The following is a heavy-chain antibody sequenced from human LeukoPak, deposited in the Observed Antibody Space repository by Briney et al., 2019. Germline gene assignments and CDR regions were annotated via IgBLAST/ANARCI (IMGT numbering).Heavy chain of an antibody. CDR2: MNPNSGNT. V-gene: IGHV1-8*01. J-gene: IGHJ4*02. D-gene: IGHD3-10*01. CDR1: GYTFTSYD. CDR3: ARGLSHTYYYGSGSTYFDY. Sequence: ASVKVSCKASGYTFTSYDINWVRQATVQGLEWMGWMNPNSGNTGYAQKFQGRVTMTRNTSISTAYMELSSLRSEDTAVYYCARGLSHTYYYGSGSTYFDYWGQGTLVTVSS.